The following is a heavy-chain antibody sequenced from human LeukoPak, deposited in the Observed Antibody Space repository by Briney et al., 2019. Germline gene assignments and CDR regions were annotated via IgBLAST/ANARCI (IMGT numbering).Heavy chain of an antibody. D-gene: IGHD6-13*01. CDR3: AREGGSSSWYLGAFDI. CDR1: GGSISSYY. Sequence: PSETLSLTCTVSGGSISSYYWSWIRQPPGKGLEWIGYIHYSGSTNYNPSLKSRVTISVDTSKNQFSLKLSSVTAADTAVYYCAREGGSSSWYLGAFDIWGQGTMVTVSS. J-gene: IGHJ3*02. V-gene: IGHV4-59*01. CDR2: IHYSGST.